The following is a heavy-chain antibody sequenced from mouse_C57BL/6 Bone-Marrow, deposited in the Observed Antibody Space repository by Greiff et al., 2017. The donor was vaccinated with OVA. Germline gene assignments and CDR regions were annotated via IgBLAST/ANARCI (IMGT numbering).Heavy chain of an antibody. CDR3: ARHGGDGAY. J-gene: IGHJ3*01. CDR1: GFTFSDYY. D-gene: IGHD3-3*01. CDR2: ISNGGGST. Sequence: EVKVVESGGGLVQPGGSLKLSCAASGFTFSDYYMYWVRQTPEKRLEWVAYISNGGGSTYYPDTVKGRFTISRDNAKNTLYLQMSRLKSEDTAMYYCARHGGDGAYWGQGTLVTVSA. V-gene: IGHV5-12*01.